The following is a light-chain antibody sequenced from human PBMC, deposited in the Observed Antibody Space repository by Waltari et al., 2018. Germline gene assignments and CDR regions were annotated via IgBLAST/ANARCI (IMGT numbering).Light chain of an antibody. CDR2: WAS. V-gene: IGKV4-1*01. Sequence: DIVMTQSPDSLAVSLGERTTINCKSSQTLSSGSNDRNLLAWYKQKPGQPPKLLIYWASTRESGVPDRFSGGGSGTDFTLTISSLQAEDVAVYYCHQYFSTPYTFGHGTRLEIK. J-gene: IGKJ2*01. CDR3: HQYFSTPYT. CDR1: QTLSSGSNDRNL.